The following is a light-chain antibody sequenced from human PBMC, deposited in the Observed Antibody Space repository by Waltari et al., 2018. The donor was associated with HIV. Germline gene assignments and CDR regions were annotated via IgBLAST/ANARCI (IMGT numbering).Light chain of an antibody. Sequence: EIVLTQSPATLSLSPGERATLSCRASQSVSSYLAWYQQKPGQAPRLLIYDASNRATGIPARFSGSGSGTDFTLTISSLEPEDFAVYYCQQRSNWPTFGGGTKEEI. CDR2: DAS. J-gene: IGKJ4*01. CDR3: QQRSNWPT. CDR1: QSVSSY. V-gene: IGKV3-11*01.